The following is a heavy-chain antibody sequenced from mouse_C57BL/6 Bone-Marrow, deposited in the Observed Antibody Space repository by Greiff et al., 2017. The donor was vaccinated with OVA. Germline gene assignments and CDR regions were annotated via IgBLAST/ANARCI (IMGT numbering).Heavy chain of an antibody. CDR1: GYTFTDYN. CDR3: ARTLYGSSYSAMDY. D-gene: IGHD1-1*01. V-gene: IGHV1-18*01. Sequence: EVKLMESGPELVKPGASVKIPCKASGYTFTDYNMDWVKQSHGKSLEWIGDINPNNGGTIYNQKFKGKATLTVDKSSSTAYMELRSLTSEDTAVYYCARTLYGSSYSAMDYWGQGTSVTVSS. CDR2: INPNNGGT. J-gene: IGHJ4*01.